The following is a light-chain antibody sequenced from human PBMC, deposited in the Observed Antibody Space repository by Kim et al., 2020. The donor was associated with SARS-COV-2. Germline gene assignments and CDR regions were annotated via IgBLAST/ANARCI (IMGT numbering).Light chain of an antibody. CDR2: EVT. CDR3: SSYAGSNNYV. Sequence: GQSVTISRTGTSSDIGGYNYVSWYQQQPGKAPKLVIYEVTKRPSGVPDRFSGSKSGNTASLTVSGLRAEDEADYYCSSYAGSNNYVFGIGTKVTVL. V-gene: IGLV2-8*01. J-gene: IGLJ1*01. CDR1: SSDIGGYNY.